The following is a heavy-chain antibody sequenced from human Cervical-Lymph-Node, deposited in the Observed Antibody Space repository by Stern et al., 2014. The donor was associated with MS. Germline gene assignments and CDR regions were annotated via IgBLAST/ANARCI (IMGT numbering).Heavy chain of an antibody. CDR3: ARDRYGMDV. Sequence: MQLVESGAEVKKPGASVKVTCKTSGYTFSNYAMHWVRQAPGPRLVWMGWVNVGNGNTTDSQKFQGRVTITSDTSESTVYMELSSLRSEDTAVYYCARDRYGMDVWGQGTTVIVSS. CDR1: GYTFSNYA. J-gene: IGHJ6*02. CDR2: VNVGNGNT. V-gene: IGHV1-3*01.